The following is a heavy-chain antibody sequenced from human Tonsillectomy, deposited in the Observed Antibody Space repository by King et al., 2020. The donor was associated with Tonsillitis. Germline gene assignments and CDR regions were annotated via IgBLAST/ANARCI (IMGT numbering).Heavy chain of an antibody. CDR2: ISSSSSTI. CDR3: ASDRGTTGTTGFDY. CDR1: GFSFSSYS. J-gene: IGHJ4*02. V-gene: IGHV3-48*02. Sequence: VQLVESGGGLVQPGGSLRLSCAASGFSFSSYSMNWVRQAPGKGLEWVSYISSSSSTIYYADSVKGRFTISRDNAKNSLYLQMNSLRDEDTAVYYCASDRGTTGTTGFDYWGQGTLVTVSS. D-gene: IGHD1-1*01.